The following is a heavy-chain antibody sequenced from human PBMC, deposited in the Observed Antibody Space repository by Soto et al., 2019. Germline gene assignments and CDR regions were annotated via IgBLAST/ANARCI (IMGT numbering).Heavy chain of an antibody. CDR3: ARTGTYYYDSSGPCFDY. D-gene: IGHD3-22*01. CDR2: IIPIFGTA. Sequence: ASVKVSCKASGGTFSSYAISWVRQAPGQGLEWMGGIIPIFGTANYAQKFQGRVTITADESTSTAYMELSSLRSEDTAVYYCARTGTYYYDSSGPCFDYWGQGTLVTVSS. V-gene: IGHV1-69*13. J-gene: IGHJ4*02. CDR1: GGTFSSYA.